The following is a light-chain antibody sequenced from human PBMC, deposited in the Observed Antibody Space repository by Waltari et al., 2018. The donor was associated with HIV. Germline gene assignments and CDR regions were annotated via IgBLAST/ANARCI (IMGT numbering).Light chain of an antibody. J-gene: IGLJ2*01. CDR1: SSDVGGYNY. CDR3: SSHAGSKVV. Sequence: QSALTQPPSASGSPGQSVTLSCTGTSSDVGGYNYVSWPQQHPGKAPKLMLYDVLKRPAGVPDRFSGSKSGNTASLTVSGLQPEDEADYYCSSHAGSKVVFGGGTRLTVL. CDR2: DVL. V-gene: IGLV2-8*01.